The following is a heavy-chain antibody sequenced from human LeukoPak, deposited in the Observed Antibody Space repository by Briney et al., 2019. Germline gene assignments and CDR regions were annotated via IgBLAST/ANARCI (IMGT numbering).Heavy chain of an antibody. D-gene: IGHD1-26*01. Sequence: SETLSLTCTVSNFSISSGYFWGWIRQPPGKGLEWIGSFYRYGSTYYNPSLKSRVTISVDTSKNQFSLKLNSVAAADTAVYYCARVVRSGRSLGWFDPWGQGTLVTVSS. J-gene: IGHJ5*02. CDR2: FYRYGST. V-gene: IGHV4-38-2*02. CDR3: ARVVRSGRSLGWFDP. CDR1: NFSISSGYF.